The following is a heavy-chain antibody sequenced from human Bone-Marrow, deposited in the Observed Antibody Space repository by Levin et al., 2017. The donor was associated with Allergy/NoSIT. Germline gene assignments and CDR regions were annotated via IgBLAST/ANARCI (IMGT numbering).Heavy chain of an antibody. V-gene: IGHV3-7*03. CDR3: ARGGYTSSNFWVC. Sequence: GESLKISCAASGFTFSSYWMTWVRQAPGRGLEWVANINQGGSEKYYVDSVKGRFTISRDSAKNSVYLQMDSLRAEDTAVYYCARGGYTSSNFWVCWGQGTLVTVSS. CDR2: INQGGSEK. CDR1: GFTFSSYW. J-gene: IGHJ4*02. D-gene: IGHD6-13*01.